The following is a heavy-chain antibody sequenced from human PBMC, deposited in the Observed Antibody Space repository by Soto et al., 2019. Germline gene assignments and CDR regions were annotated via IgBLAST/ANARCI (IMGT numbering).Heavy chain of an antibody. Sequence: QVQLVQSGAEVKKPWASVKVSCKASGYTFTSYGISWVRQAPGQGLEWMGWISAYNGNTNYAQKPQSRVTMTTDTSTSTASMELRSLRSNDTAVYYCARVYYRRLNWFAPWGQGALVTVSS. D-gene: IGHD3-10*01. CDR3: ARVYYRRLNWFAP. V-gene: IGHV1-18*01. CDR1: GYTFTSYG. J-gene: IGHJ5*02. CDR2: ISAYNGNT.